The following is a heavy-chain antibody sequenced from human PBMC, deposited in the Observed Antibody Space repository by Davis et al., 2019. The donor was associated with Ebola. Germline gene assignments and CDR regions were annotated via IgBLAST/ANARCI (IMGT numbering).Heavy chain of an antibody. V-gene: IGHV3-9*01. CDR1: GFTFDDYA. Sequence: GGSLRLSCTASGFTFDDYAMHWVLQAPERGLDWVSGINWNSGSVDYADSVKGRFTISRDNAKNSLYLQMNSLRAKDTALYYCARRADYWGQGTLVTVSS. CDR2: INWNSGSV. J-gene: IGHJ4*02. CDR3: ARRADY.